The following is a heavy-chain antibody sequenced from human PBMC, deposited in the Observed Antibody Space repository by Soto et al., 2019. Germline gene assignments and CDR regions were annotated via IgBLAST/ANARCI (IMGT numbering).Heavy chain of an antibody. V-gene: IGHV4-4*02. D-gene: IGHD6-13*01. J-gene: IGHJ4*02. CDR1: GGSISSSNW. CDR2: IYHSGST. Sequence: TSDTLSLTCAVSGGSISSSNWWSWVRQPPGKGLEWIGEIYHSGSTNYNPSLKSRVTISVDKSKNQFSLKLSSVTAADTAVYYCASRPYSSSWYLTYYFDYWGQGTLVTVSS. CDR3: ASRPYSSSWYLTYYFDY.